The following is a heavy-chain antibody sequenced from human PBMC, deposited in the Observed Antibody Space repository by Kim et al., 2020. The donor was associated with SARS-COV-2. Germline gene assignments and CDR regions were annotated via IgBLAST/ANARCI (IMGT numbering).Heavy chain of an antibody. J-gene: IGHJ4*02. D-gene: IGHD3-10*01. CDR2: ISYDGSNK. V-gene: IGHV3-30*04. Sequence: GGSLRLSCAASGFTFSSYAMHWVRQAPGKGLEWVAVISYDGSNKYYADSVKGRFTISRDNSKNTLYLQMNSLRAEDTDVYYCARAPPRILWLVYWGQGTPVTVSS. CDR1: GFTFSSYA. CDR3: ARAPPRILWLVY.